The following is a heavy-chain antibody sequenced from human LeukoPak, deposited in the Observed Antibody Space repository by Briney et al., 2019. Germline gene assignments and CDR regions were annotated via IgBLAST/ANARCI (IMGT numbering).Heavy chain of an antibody. V-gene: IGHV3-23*01. CDR2: ITGSGLST. CDR1: GFTFSSYA. D-gene: IGHD3-10*01. J-gene: IGHJ4*02. Sequence: GGSLRLSCAASGFTFSSYAMSWVRQALGKGLEWVSTITGSGLSTYYADSVKGRFIISRDNSKNTLYLQMNSLIAVDAAVYYCAKETYYYGSGPLGWGQGTLVTVSS. CDR3: AKETYYYGSGPLG.